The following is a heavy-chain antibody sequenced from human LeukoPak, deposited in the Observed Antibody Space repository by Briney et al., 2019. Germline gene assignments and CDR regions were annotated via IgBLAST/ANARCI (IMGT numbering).Heavy chain of an antibody. CDR3: TRLRYSGDEALYYFDY. Sequence: GGSLRLSCAASGFTFSGSAMHWVRQASGKGLDWVGRIRSKANSYATAYAASVKGRFTISRDDSKNTAYLQMNSLKTEDTAVYYCTRLRYSGDEALYYFDYWGQGTLVTVSS. CDR2: IRSKANSYAT. CDR1: GFTFSGSA. J-gene: IGHJ4*02. V-gene: IGHV3-73*01. D-gene: IGHD5-12*01.